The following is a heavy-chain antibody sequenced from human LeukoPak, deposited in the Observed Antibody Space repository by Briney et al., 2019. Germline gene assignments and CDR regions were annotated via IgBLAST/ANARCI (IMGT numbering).Heavy chain of an antibody. J-gene: IGHJ5*02. D-gene: IGHD2-21*02. Sequence: ASVKVSCKAFGYTFTNYYMHWVRQAPGQGLEWMGLINPSGHWTSYSQKFQGRVTLTRDVSTSTDYLELSSLRSEDTAVYYCARDNSVRDTAWWFDPWGQGTLVTVSS. CDR3: ARDNSVRDTAWWFDP. CDR1: GYTFTNYY. CDR2: INPSGHWT. V-gene: IGHV1-46*01.